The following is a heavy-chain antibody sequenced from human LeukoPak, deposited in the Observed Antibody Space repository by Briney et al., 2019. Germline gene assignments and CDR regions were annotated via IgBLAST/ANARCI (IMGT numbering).Heavy chain of an antibody. CDR2: ISGSGGST. Sequence: GGSPRLSCAASGFTFSSYAMSWVRQAPGKGLEWVSAISGSGGSTYYADSVKGRFTISRDNSKNTLYLQMNSLRAEDTAVYYCAKDPYSGYDYYFDYWGQGTLVTVSS. CDR1: GFTFSSYA. D-gene: IGHD5-12*01. J-gene: IGHJ4*02. CDR3: AKDPYSGYDYYFDY. V-gene: IGHV3-23*01.